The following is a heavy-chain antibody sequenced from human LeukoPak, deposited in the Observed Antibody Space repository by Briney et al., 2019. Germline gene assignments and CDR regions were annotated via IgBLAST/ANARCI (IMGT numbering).Heavy chain of an antibody. D-gene: IGHD3-10*01. CDR3: ARGFDNYYALPGGY. CDR2: INQDGTEK. Sequence: PGGSLRLSCAASGFTFTSYWMSWVRQLPGKGLEWVANINQDGTEKYYVDSVKGRFTISRDNAKNSLDLQMNSLRAEDTAVYYCARGFDNYYALPGGYWGQGTLVTVSS. V-gene: IGHV3-7*01. CDR1: GFTFTSYW. J-gene: IGHJ4*02.